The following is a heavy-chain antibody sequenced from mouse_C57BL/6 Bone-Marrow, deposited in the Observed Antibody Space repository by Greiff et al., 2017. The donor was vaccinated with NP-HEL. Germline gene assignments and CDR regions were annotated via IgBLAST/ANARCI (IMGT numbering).Heavy chain of an antibody. D-gene: IGHD1-1*01. Sequence: VQLQQSGTVLARPGASVKMSCKTSGYTFTSYWMHWVKQRPGQGLEWIGAIYPGNSDTSYNQKFKGKAKLTAVTSASTTYMRLSSLTNEDAAVYYCTFYYCGSGYYAMDYWGQGTSVTVSS. CDR3: TFYYCGSGYYAMDY. CDR1: GYTFTSYW. V-gene: IGHV1-5*01. J-gene: IGHJ4*01. CDR2: IYPGNSDT.